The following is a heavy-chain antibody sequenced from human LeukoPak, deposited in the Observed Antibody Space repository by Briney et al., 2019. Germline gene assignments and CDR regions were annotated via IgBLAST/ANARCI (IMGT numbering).Heavy chain of an antibody. CDR1: GFTFSNYG. Sequence: GRSLRLSCAASGFTFSNYGMHWVRQAPGKGLEWVAVISLYGSDKYYADSVKGRFTISRDDSKNTLYLQMNSLRADDTAVYYCARDPTTRSNQPQYYIDYWGQGTLVTVSS. CDR3: ARDPTTRSNQPQYYIDY. D-gene: IGHD4-17*01. J-gene: IGHJ4*02. CDR2: ISLYGSDK. V-gene: IGHV3-30*19.